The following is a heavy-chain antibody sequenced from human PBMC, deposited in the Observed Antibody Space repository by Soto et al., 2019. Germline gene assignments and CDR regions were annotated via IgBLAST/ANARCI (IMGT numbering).Heavy chain of an antibody. Sequence: GGSLRLSCAASGFTFSSYWMSWVRQAPGKGLEWVANIKQDGSEKYYVDSVKGRFTISRDNAKNSLYLQMNSLRAEDTAVYYCARAKLVVPASYYYYMDVWGKGTTVTVSS. CDR2: IKQDGSEK. CDR1: GFTFSSYW. J-gene: IGHJ6*03. D-gene: IGHD2-2*01. CDR3: ARAKLVVPASYYYYMDV. V-gene: IGHV3-7*01.